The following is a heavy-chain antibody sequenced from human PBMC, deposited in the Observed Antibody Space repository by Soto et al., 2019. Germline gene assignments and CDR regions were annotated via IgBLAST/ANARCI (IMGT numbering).Heavy chain of an antibody. D-gene: IGHD3-3*01. Sequence: QVQLQQSGPGLVKPSQTLSLTCAISGDSVSSNSAAWNWIRQSPSRGLEWLGRTYYRSKWYNDDAVSVKSRITINPDTSKNQLSRQLNSVTTEDTAVYYCARELFGVVIISYYYYMDVWGKGTTVTVSS. CDR1: GDSVSSNSAA. J-gene: IGHJ6*03. V-gene: IGHV6-1*01. CDR3: ARELFGVVIISYYYYMDV. CDR2: TYYRSKWYN.